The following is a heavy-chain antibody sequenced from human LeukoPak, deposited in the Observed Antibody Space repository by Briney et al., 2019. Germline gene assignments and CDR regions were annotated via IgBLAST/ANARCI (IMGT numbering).Heavy chain of an antibody. D-gene: IGHD3-22*01. J-gene: IGHJ2*01. Sequence: PSETLSLTCAVYGGSFSGYYWSWIRQPPGKGLEWIGEINHSGTTNYNPSLKSRVTISIDTSKNQFSLKLSSVTAADTAVYYCARAMIVVIITTPGYFDLWGRGTLVTVS. CDR2: INHSGTT. V-gene: IGHV4-34*01. CDR3: ARAMIVVIITTPGYFDL. CDR1: GGSFSGYY.